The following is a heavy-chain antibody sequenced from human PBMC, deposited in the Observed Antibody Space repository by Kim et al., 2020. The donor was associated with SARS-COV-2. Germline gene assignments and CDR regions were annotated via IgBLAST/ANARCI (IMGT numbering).Heavy chain of an antibody. V-gene: IGHV1-18*01. D-gene: IGHD5-18*01. Sequence: ASVKVSCTASGFSFGSHGFSWMRQAPGQGLEYMGWICAPNGNTHYAQKFQGRVTMTTDTSTGTTYMELRSLRFDDTALYYCARKYSGSWYFYRWGHDTLV. CDR3: ARKYSGSWYFYR. J-gene: IGHJ2*01. CDR1: GFSFGSHG. CDR2: ICAPNGNT.